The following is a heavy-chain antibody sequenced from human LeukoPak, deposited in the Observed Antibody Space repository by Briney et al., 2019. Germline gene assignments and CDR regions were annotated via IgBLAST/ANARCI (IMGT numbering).Heavy chain of an antibody. J-gene: IGHJ5*02. CDR3: ARDPNTFGGVIAINWFDP. CDR1: GGSISSSSYY. D-gene: IGHD3-16*02. V-gene: IGHV4-39*07. CDR2: IYYSGST. Sequence: SETLSLTCTVSGGSISSSSYYWGWIRQPPGKGLEWIGSIYYSGSTYYNPSLKSRVTISVDTSKNQFSLKLSSVTAADTAVYYCARDPNTFGGVIAINWFDPWGQGTLVTVSS.